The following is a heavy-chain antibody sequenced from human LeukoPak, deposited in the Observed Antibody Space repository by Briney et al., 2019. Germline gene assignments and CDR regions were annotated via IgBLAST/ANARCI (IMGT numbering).Heavy chain of an antibody. CDR2: IRSKTDGGTT. CDR3: TTYSRGYFGY. D-gene: IGHD2-21*01. J-gene: IGHJ4*02. V-gene: IGHV3-15*01. Sequence: GGSLRLSCAASGFIFKTYTMTWVRQAPGKGLEWVGRIRSKTDGGTTDCAAPVKDRFTISREDSENTLFLPMNSLETEDTAVYYCTTYSRGYFGYWGQGTLVTVSS. CDR1: GFIFKTYT.